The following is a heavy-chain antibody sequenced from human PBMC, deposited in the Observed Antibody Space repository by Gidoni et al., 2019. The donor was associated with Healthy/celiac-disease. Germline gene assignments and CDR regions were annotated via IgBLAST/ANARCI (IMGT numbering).Heavy chain of an antibody. D-gene: IGHD3-22*01. J-gene: IGHJ4*02. V-gene: IGHV4-39*01. Sequence: QLQLQESGPGLVKPSETLSLTCTVSGGSISSSSYYWGWIRQPPGKGLEWIGSTYYNPSLKSRVTISVDTSKNQFSLKLSSVTAADTAVYYCARHVYDSSGYYSLDYWGQGTLVTVSS. CDR3: ARHVYDSSGYYSLDY. CDR2: T. CDR1: GGSISSSSYY.